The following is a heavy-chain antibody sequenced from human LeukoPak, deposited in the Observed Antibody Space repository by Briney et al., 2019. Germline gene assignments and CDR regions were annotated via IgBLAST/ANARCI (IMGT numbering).Heavy chain of an antibody. V-gene: IGHV3-30*02. CDR2: IRSDGSNK. CDR1: GFTFGSYG. CDR3: AKVSIDFDY. D-gene: IGHD3-3*02. Sequence: GGSLRLSCAASGFTFGSYGMHWVRQAPGKGLEWVTFIRSDGSNKYYADSVKGRFTISRDNSKKTLYLQMKSLRAEDTAVYYCAKVSIDFDYWGQGTLVTVSS. J-gene: IGHJ4*02.